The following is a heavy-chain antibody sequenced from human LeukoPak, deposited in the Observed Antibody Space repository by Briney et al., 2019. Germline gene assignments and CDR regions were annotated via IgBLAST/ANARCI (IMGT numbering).Heavy chain of an antibody. Sequence: PGGSLRLSCAASGFTVSSNYMSWVRQAPGKGLEWVAVISYDGSNKYYADSVKGRFTISRDNSKNTLYLQMNSLRAEDTAVYYCAKDTYYYDSSGLFDYWGQGTLVTVSS. V-gene: IGHV3-30*18. CDR2: ISYDGSNK. J-gene: IGHJ4*02. D-gene: IGHD3-22*01. CDR1: GFTVSSNY. CDR3: AKDTYYYDSSGLFDY.